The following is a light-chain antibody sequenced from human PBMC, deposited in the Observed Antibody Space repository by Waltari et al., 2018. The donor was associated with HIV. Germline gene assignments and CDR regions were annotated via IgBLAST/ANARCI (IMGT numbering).Light chain of an antibody. J-gene: IGLJ2*01. Sequence: SYELTQPPSVSVSPGQTARITCSGDALPKQYAYWYQQKPGQAPVLVIYKDTERPSVFPERFSGASSGTTVTLTITGVQAEDEASYYCQSTHSRGTYVVFGGGTKLTVL. CDR2: KDT. CDR3: QSTHSRGTYVV. CDR1: ALPKQY. V-gene: IGLV3-25*03.